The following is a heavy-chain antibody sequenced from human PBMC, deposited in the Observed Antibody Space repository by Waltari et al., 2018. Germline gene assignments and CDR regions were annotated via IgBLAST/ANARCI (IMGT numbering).Heavy chain of an antibody. Sequence: EVQLLESGGGLVQPGGSLRLSCADSAFTFSSYALSWVRQAPGNGLEWVSSISGSGGSTYYADSVKGRFTISRDNSKNTLYLQMNSLRAEDTAVFYCAKQVSSTAARGGYYFDYWGQGTLVTVSS. CDR3: AKQVSSTAARGGYYFDY. CDR1: AFTFSSYA. D-gene: IGHD6-6*01. J-gene: IGHJ4*02. V-gene: IGHV3-23*01. CDR2: ISGSGGST.